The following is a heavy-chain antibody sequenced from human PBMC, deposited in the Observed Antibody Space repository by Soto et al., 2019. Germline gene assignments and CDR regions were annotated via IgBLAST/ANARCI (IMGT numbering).Heavy chain of an antibody. V-gene: IGHV1-69*01. Sequence: QVQLVQSGAEVKKPGSSVKVSCKASGGTFSSYAISWVRQAPGQGLEWMGGIIPIFGTANYEQKFQGRVTITADESTSTAYMELSSLRSEGTAVYYCARGNGDCSGGSCYSGDYYYGVDVWGQGTTVTVSS. CDR3: ARGNGDCSGGSCYSGDYYYGVDV. CDR1: GGTFSSYA. D-gene: IGHD2-15*01. J-gene: IGHJ6*02. CDR2: IIPIFGTA.